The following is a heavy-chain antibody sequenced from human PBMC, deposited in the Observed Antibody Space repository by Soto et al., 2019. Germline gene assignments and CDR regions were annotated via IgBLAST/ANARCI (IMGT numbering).Heavy chain of an antibody. D-gene: IGHD6-19*01. J-gene: IGHJ3*02. CDR1: GYTFTGYG. V-gene: IGHV1-18*01. Sequence: ASVKGACKAAGYTFTGYGIRWGRQAPGQGLEWMGWISAYNGNTNYAQKLQGRVTMTTDTSTSTAYMELRSLRSDDTAVYYCARGGIAVAYDAFDIWGQGTMVTVSS. CDR2: ISAYNGNT. CDR3: ARGGIAVAYDAFDI.